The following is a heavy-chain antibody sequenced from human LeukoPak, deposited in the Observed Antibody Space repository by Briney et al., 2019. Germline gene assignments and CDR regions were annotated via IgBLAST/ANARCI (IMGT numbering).Heavy chain of an antibody. Sequence: PGGSLRLSCAASGFIFTDCWMSWVRQAPGKGLEWVGLTKTKTTGGSIEYAAPVEGRFTISRDDSKNTLYLQMNSLRSEDTAIYYCTSGLGRTHTDYWGQGTQVTVSS. V-gene: IGHV3-15*01. CDR3: TSGLGRTHTDY. J-gene: IGHJ4*02. CDR1: GFIFTDCW. CDR2: TKTKTTGGSI. D-gene: IGHD3/OR15-3a*01.